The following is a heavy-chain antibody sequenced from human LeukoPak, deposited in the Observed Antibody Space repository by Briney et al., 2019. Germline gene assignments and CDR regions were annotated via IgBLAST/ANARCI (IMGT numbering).Heavy chain of an antibody. J-gene: IGHJ4*02. D-gene: IGHD5-18*01. V-gene: IGHV3-23*01. CDR1: GFTFSSYA. Sequence: GGSLRLSCAASGFTFSSYAMDWVRQAPGKGLEWVSGISGSGGSTYYADSVKGRFTISRDNSKNTLYLQMNSLRAEDTAVYYCARDTAMVLDYWGQGTLVTVSA. CDR2: ISGSGGST. CDR3: ARDTAMVLDY.